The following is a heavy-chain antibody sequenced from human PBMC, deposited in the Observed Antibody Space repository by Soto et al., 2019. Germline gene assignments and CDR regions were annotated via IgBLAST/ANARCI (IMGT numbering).Heavy chain of an antibody. CDR3: ATLITKYNYYHGMDV. J-gene: IGHJ6*02. Sequence: GESLKISCKASGYTFTSYWIAWVRQMPGRGLEWMGIIYGADSDTRYSPSFQGQVTISADKSISTAYLQWSSLKASDTAMYYCATLITKYNYYHGMDVWGQGTTVTVSS. V-gene: IGHV5-51*01. CDR2: IYGADSDT. D-gene: IGHD2-8*01. CDR1: GYTFTSYW.